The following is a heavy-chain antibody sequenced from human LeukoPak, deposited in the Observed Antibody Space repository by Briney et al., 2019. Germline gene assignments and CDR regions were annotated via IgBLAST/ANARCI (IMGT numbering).Heavy chain of an antibody. Sequence: GGSLRLSCAASGFTFSSYGMHWVRQAPGKGLEWVAVISYDGSNKYYADSVKGRFTISRDNSKNTLYLQMNSLRAEDTAVYYCARGGSSSWYGYYFDYWGQGTLVTVSS. J-gene: IGHJ4*02. CDR3: ARGGSSSWYGYYFDY. CDR1: GFTFSSYG. V-gene: IGHV3-30*03. D-gene: IGHD6-13*01. CDR2: ISYDGSNK.